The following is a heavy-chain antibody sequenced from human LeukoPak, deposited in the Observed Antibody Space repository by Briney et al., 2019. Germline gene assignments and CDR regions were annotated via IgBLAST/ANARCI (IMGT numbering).Heavy chain of an antibody. CDR3: VRDLSYYGSWSYFLGR. J-gene: IGHJ4*02. Sequence: GASVKVSCKASGYTFTGYYMHWVRQAPGQGLEWMGWINPKSDDTNYAQKFQGRVTMTRDTSTSTVYMELSRLTSDDTAVYYCVRDLSYYGSWSYFLGRWGQGLLVTVSS. V-gene: IGHV1-2*02. D-gene: IGHD3-10*01. CDR1: GYTFTGYY. CDR2: INPKSDDT.